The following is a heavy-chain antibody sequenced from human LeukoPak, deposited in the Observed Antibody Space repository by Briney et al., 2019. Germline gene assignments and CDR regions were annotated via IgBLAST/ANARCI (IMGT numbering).Heavy chain of an antibody. CDR3: ARARLSGTTYNY. Sequence: SETLSLTCAVYGGSFSGYYWSWIRQPPGKGLEWIGEINHSGSTNYNPSLKSRVTISVDTSKNQFSLKLSSVTAADTAVHYCARARLSGTTYNYWGQGTLVTVSS. CDR2: INHSGST. D-gene: IGHD1-7*01. CDR1: GGSFSGYY. J-gene: IGHJ4*02. V-gene: IGHV4-34*01.